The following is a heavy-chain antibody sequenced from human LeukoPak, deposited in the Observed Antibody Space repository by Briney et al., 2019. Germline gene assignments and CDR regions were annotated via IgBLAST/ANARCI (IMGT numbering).Heavy chain of an antibody. CDR1: GDSITGFY. Sequence: SETLSLTCSVSGDSITGFYWSWLRQPPGKGLEWIGYIYYSGSTNYNPSLKSRVTISVDTSKNQFSLKLSSMTAADTAVYYCAREVVAAAGTVDYWGQGTLVTVSS. D-gene: IGHD6-13*01. CDR3: AREVVAAAGTVDY. V-gene: IGHV4-59*01. J-gene: IGHJ4*02. CDR2: IYYSGST.